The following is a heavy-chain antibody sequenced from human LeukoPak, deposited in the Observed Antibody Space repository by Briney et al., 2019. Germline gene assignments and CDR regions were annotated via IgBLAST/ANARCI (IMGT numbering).Heavy chain of an antibody. J-gene: IGHJ6*03. CDR2: IKSKTDGGTK. CDR3: ATSRVALYYYYYYMDV. CDR1: GFTFSNGW. Sequence: GGSLRLSCAVSGFTFSNGWMSWVRQAPGKGLEWVGRIKSKTDGGTKDYGAPVKGRFTISRDDSKNTLYLQMNSLKTEDTAVYYCATSRVALYYYYYYMDVWGKGTTVTVSS. V-gene: IGHV3-15*01.